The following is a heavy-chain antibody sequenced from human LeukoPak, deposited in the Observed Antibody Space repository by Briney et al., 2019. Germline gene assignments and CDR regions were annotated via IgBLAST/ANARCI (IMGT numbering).Heavy chain of an antibody. D-gene: IGHD6-19*01. V-gene: IGHV3-21*01. Sequence: PGGSLRLSCEGSAFIFSGHWMNWVRQAPGKGLEWVSSISSSSSYIYYADSVKGRFTISRDNAKNSLYLQMHSLRAEDTAVYYCAREGYSSGWYIEYWGQGTLFTVSS. CDR2: ISSSSSYI. CDR1: AFIFSGHW. J-gene: IGHJ4*02. CDR3: AREGYSSGWYIEY.